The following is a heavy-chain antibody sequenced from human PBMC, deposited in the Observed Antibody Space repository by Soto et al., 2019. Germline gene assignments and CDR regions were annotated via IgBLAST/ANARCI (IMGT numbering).Heavy chain of an antibody. V-gene: IGHV1-46*02. CDR3: ARGPDDSDVPRWDY. Sequence: QVQLVQSGAEVRKPGASVRLSCETSGYNFNQYYIHWVRQAPGQGLEWMGIINLRGGTTEYAHKFRGRVTVTGDTTTSTAYMQLSSLRPDDTAVYFCARGPDDSDVPRWDYWGQGTLVTVSS. J-gene: IGHJ4*02. CDR1: GYNFNQYY. CDR2: INLRGGTT. D-gene: IGHD4-17*01.